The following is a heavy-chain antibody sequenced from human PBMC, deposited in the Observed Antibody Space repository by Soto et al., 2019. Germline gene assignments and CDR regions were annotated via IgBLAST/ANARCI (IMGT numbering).Heavy chain of an antibody. CDR3: ARGRYGDY. CDR2: ISAHNGNT. D-gene: IGHD1-1*01. CDR1: GYAFTAYG. Sequence: LVQSGAEVKKPGASVKVSCQASGYAFTAYGITWVRQAPGQGLEWMGWISAHNGNTNYAQKPPGRVTVTRDTSTSTAYMELRSLRSDDTAVYYCARGRYGDYWGQGALVTVSS. V-gene: IGHV1-18*01. J-gene: IGHJ4*02.